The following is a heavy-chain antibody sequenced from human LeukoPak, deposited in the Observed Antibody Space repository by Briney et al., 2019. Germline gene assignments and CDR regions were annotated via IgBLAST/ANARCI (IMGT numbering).Heavy chain of an antibody. D-gene: IGHD5-12*01. CDR3: ARDLRGYDLNWFDP. CDR1: GYTFTSYA. J-gene: IGHJ5*02. CDR2: INTNTGNP. Sequence: ASVKVSCKASGYTFTSYAMNWVRQAPGQGLEWMGWINTNTGNPTYAQGFTGRFVFSLDTSVSTAYLQISSLKAEDTAVYYCARDLRGYDLNWFDPWGRGTLVTVSS. V-gene: IGHV7-4-1*02.